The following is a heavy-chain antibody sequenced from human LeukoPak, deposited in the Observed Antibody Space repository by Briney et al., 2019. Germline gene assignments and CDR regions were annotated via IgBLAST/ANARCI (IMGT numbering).Heavy chain of an antibody. J-gene: IGHJ6*02. Sequence: GASVKVFCKASGGTFSSYAISWVRQAPGQGLEWMGGIIPIFGTANYAQKFQGRVTITADESTSTAYMELSSLRSEDTAAYYCARDGYCSSTSCYVGGFHVWGQGTTVTVSS. CDR2: IIPIFGTA. V-gene: IGHV1-69*13. CDR3: ARDGYCSSTSCYVGGFHV. CDR1: GGTFSSYA. D-gene: IGHD2-2*03.